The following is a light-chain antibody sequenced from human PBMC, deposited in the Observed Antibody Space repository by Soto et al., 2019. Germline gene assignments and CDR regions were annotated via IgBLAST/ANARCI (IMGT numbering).Light chain of an antibody. J-gene: IGLJ2*01. CDR2: DVS. V-gene: IGLV2-14*03. Sequence: QSALTQPASVSGSPGQSITISCTGTSSDVGGYNYVSWYQQHPGKAPKVMIYDVSKRTSGISNRFSGSKSGNTASLTISGLQVEDEADYYCSSNRSGSTRVVFGGGTKLTVL. CDR3: SSNRSGSTRVV. CDR1: SSDVGGYNY.